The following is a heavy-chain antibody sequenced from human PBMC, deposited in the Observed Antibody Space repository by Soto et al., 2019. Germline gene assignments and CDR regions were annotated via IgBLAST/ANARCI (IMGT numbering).Heavy chain of an antibody. CDR2: IDPSDSYT. J-gene: IGHJ2*01. V-gene: IGHV5-10-1*01. D-gene: IGHD6-13*01. CDR3: ARRLAAVGIHYWYFDL. CDR1: GYSFTSYW. Sequence: GVSLKISCKGAGYSFTSYWISWVRKMHGKGLEWMGRIDPSDSYTNYNPSFQGHVTISADKSISTAYLQWSSLKASDTAMYYCARRLAAVGIHYWYFDLWGRGTLVTVSS.